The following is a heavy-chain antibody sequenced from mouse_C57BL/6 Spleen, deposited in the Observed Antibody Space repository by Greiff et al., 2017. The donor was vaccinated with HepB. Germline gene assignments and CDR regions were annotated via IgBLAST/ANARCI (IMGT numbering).Heavy chain of an antibody. V-gene: IGHV1-53*01. Sequence: QVQLQQPGTELVKPGASVKLSCKASGYTFTSYWMHWVKQRPGQGLEWIGNINPSNGGTNYNEKFKSKATLTVDKSSSTAYMQLSSLTSADSAVYYCARWGGNYVLVWFAYWGQGTLVTVSA. CDR3: ARWGGNYVLVWFAY. CDR1: GYTFTSYW. D-gene: IGHD2-1*01. J-gene: IGHJ3*01. CDR2: INPSNGGT.